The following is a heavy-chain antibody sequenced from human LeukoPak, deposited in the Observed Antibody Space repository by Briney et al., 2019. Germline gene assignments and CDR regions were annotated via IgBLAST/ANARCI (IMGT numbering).Heavy chain of an antibody. J-gene: IGHJ3*02. Sequence: SETLSLTCTVSGGSMSDFHWSWIRQPAGKRLEWIGRIYTSGNTNYNPSLKSRVTISVDTSKNQFSLNLSSVTAADTAVYYCARPYRSGWYGGFDIWGQGTIVTVPS. V-gene: IGHV4-4*07. CDR3: ARPYRSGWYGGFDI. D-gene: IGHD6-19*01. CDR2: IYTSGNT. CDR1: GGSMSDFH.